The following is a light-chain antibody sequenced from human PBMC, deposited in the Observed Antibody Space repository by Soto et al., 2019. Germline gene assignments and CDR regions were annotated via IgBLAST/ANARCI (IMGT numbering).Light chain of an antibody. CDR3: SSYTDSSNYV. J-gene: IGLJ1*01. CDR2: EVT. V-gene: IGLV2-14*01. Sequence: QSVLTQPASVSGSPGQSITISCTGTSSDVGGYNYVSWYQQYPGKAPKLMIYEVTHRPSGVSNRFSGSKSGNTASLTISGLQAEDEADYYCSSYTDSSNYVFGTGTKLTVL. CDR1: SSDVGGYNY.